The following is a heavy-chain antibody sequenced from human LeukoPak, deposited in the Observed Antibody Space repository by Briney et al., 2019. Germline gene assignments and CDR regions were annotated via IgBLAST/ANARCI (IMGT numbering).Heavy chain of an antibody. V-gene: IGHV4-34*01. CDR2: INHSGST. CDR1: GGSFSGYY. Sequence: KSSETLSLTCAVYGGSFSGYYWSWIRQPPGKGLEWIGEINHSGSTNYNPSLKSRVTISVDTSKNQFSLKLSSVTAADTAVYYCAKGDCYDSSGYYYWSRYFDYWGQGALVTVSS. J-gene: IGHJ4*02. CDR3: AKGDCYDSSGYYYWSRYFDY. D-gene: IGHD3-22*01.